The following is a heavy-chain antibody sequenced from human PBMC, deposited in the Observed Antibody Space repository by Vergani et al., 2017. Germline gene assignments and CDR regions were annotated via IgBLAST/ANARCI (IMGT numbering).Heavy chain of an antibody. J-gene: IGHJ6*02. D-gene: IGHD3-22*01. CDR3: ARGGYYESPSYFGMDV. Sequence: QVQLVQSGAEVKKPGASVKVSCKASGYTFTSYYMLWVRQAPGQGLEWMGIINPSGGSTSYAQKFQGRVTMTTDTSTSTAYMELRSLRSDDTAVYYCARGGYYESPSYFGMDVWGQGTTVTVSS. CDR1: GYTFTSYY. V-gene: IGHV1-46*01. CDR2: INPSGGST.